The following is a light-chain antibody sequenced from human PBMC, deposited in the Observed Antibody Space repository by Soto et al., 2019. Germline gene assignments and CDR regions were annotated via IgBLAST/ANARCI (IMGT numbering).Light chain of an antibody. V-gene: IGKV3-20*01. Sequence: EFVLTQSPGTLSLSPGERATLSCRASQSVSSSYLAWYQQKPGQAPRLLIYDASSRATGIPDRFSGSGSGTDFTLTISRLEPEDSAVYYCQQYGSSPPITFGQGTRLEIK. CDR3: QQYGSSPPIT. J-gene: IGKJ5*01. CDR1: QSVSSSY. CDR2: DAS.